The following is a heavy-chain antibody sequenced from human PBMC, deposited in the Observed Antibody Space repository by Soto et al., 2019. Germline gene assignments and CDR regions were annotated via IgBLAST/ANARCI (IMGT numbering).Heavy chain of an antibody. CDR2: IIPIFGTA. Sequence: GLEWMGGIIPIFGTANYAQKFQGRVTITADESTSTAYMELSSLRSEDTAVYYCARDSVPSYYDFWSSYSHTTWSDPWGQGTPVTVSS. J-gene: IGHJ5*02. CDR3: ARDSVPSYYDFWSSYSHTTWSDP. V-gene: IGHV1-69*01. D-gene: IGHD3-3*01.